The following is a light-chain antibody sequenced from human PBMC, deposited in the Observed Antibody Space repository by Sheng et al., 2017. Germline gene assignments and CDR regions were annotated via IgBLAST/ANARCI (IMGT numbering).Light chain of an antibody. Sequence: SYELTQPPSVSVSPGQTASITCSGDKLGDKYACWYQQKPGQSPVLVIYQDSKRPSGIPERFSGSNSGNTATLTISGTQAMDEADYYCQAWDSSTARVVFGGRTKLDRP. CDR1: KLGDKY. V-gene: IGLV3-1*01. CDR3: QAWDSSTARVV. J-gene: IGLJ2*01. CDR2: QDS.